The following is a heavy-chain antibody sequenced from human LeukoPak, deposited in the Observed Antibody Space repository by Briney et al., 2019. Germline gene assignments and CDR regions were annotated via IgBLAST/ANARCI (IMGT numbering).Heavy chain of an antibody. CDR3: ARAGVGDSSGYYSYYFDY. V-gene: IGHV4-61*02. CDR1: GGSISSGSYY. CDR2: IYTSGST. J-gene: IGHJ4*02. D-gene: IGHD3-22*01. Sequence: SETLSLTCTVSGGSISSGSYYWSWIRQPAGKGLEWIGRIYTSGSTNYNPSLKSRVTISVDTSKNTFSLKLSSVTAADTAVYYCARAGVGDSSGYYSYYFDYWGQGTLSPSPQ.